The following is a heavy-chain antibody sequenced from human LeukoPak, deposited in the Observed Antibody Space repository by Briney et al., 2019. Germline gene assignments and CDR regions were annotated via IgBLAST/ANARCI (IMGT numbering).Heavy chain of an antibody. V-gene: IGHV3-23*01. D-gene: IGHD3-9*01. Sequence: GGSLRLSCAASGFTFSIYGMNWVRQSPGKGLEWVSGIGGSGDRTYYADSVKGRFSISRDNSKNTLYLQINSLRVEDTAVYYCAKDIKLRYFDWLPNWFDPWGQGTLVTVSS. CDR1: GFTFSIYG. CDR3: AKDIKLRYFDWLPNWFDP. J-gene: IGHJ5*02. CDR2: IGGSGDRT.